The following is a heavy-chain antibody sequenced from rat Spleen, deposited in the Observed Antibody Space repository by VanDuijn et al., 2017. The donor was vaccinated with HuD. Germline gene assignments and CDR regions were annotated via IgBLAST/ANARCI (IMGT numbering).Heavy chain of an antibody. V-gene: IGHV5-7*01. D-gene: IGHD5-1*01. Sequence: EVQLVESGGGLVQPGRSLKLSCAASGFTFSDYYMAWVRQAPTKGLEWVATISYDGSSTYYPDSVKGRFTISTDNAKSTLYLQMNSLRSEDTSTYYCTRPQELGAHWFAYWGQGTLVTVSS. CDR2: ISYDGSST. CDR1: GFTFSDYY. CDR3: TRPQELGAHWFAY. J-gene: IGHJ3*01.